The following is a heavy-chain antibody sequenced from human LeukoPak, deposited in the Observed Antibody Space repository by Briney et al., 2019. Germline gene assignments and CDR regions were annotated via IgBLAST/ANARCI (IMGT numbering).Heavy chain of an antibody. J-gene: IGHJ5*02. CDR2: INHSGST. Sequence: SETLSLTCAVYGGSFSGYYWSWIRQPQGKGLEWIGEINHSGSTNYNPSLKSRGTISVDTSKNQFSLKLSSVTAADTAVYYCARDSSTRKNWFDPWGQGTLVTVS. CDR1: GGSFSGYY. V-gene: IGHV4-34*01. CDR3: ARDSSTRKNWFDP. D-gene: IGHD6-13*01.